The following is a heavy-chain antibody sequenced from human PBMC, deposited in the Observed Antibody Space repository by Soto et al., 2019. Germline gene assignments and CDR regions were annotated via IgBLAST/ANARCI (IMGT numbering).Heavy chain of an antibody. CDR2: IKQYVIET. CDR3: ARDYGSGRYPHI. Sequence: GGSLRISCAASGFTFSSYWMSWVRQAPGKGLEWVANIKQYVIETYYTETYKVRFHTSRDNAPNSLYLQMNSLRAEDTAVYYCARDYGSGRYPHIWGQGTLVTVSS. J-gene: IGHJ4*02. CDR1: GFTFSSYW. V-gene: IGHV3-7*01. D-gene: IGHD3-10*01.